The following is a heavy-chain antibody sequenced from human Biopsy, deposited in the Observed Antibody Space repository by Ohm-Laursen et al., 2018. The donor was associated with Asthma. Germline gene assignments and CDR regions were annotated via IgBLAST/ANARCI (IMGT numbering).Heavy chain of an antibody. Sequence: SLRLSCAASGFTFSNYWMSWVRQTPGKGLEWVANIKQDGSDKYYLDSVKGRFTVSRDDSKNTLYLQMNSLRPDDTAVYYCARDVMEWYLPAFDFWGQGTLVTVSS. CDR3: ARDVMEWYLPAFDF. J-gene: IGHJ4*02. CDR2: IKQDGSDK. V-gene: IGHV3-7*01. D-gene: IGHD3-3*01. CDR1: GFTFSNYW.